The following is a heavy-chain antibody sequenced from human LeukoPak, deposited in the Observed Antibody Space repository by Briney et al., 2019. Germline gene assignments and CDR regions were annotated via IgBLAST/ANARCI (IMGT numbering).Heavy chain of an antibody. CDR2: IYSGGST. CDR3: ARSGSGWLYFDY. V-gene: IGHV3-53*01. Sequence: PGGSLRLSCAASGFSVSSNYMSWVRQAPGRGLEWVSVIYSGGSTYYADSVKGRFTISRDNSKNTLYLQMNSLRPEDTAVYYCARSGSGWLYFDYWGQGTLVTVSS. CDR1: GFSVSSNY. D-gene: IGHD6-19*01. J-gene: IGHJ4*02.